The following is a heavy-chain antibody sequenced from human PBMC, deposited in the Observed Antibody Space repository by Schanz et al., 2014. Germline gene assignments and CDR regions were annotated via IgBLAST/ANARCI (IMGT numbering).Heavy chain of an antibody. CDR2: IGYDGSEK. D-gene: IGHD3-22*01. CDR1: GFGFDDYA. Sequence: EVQLVESGGGVVRPGGSLRLSCAASGFGFDDYAMSWVRQAPGKGLEWVANIGYDGSEKYYVDSVKGRFTISRDNSKNTLYLQMNSLRAEDTAVYYCAKQHGVIQQVSDYWGQGTLVTVSS. J-gene: IGHJ4*02. V-gene: IGHV3-7*03. CDR3: AKQHGVIQQVSDY.